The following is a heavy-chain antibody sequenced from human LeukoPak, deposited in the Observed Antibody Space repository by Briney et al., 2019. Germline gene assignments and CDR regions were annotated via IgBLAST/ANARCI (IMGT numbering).Heavy chain of an antibody. V-gene: IGHV3-23*01. J-gene: IGHJ4*02. CDR2: LTASGSRT. Sequence: PGGSLRLSCAASGFTFSNYDMAWVRLAPGKGLEWVSALTASGSRTYYADSVKGRFTISRDNSKNTLYLQMNSLRAEDTALYYCAKETRDYSVWSGRDYWGQGTQVTVSS. CDR1: GFTFSNYD. CDR3: AKETRDYSVWSGRDY. D-gene: IGHD3-3*01.